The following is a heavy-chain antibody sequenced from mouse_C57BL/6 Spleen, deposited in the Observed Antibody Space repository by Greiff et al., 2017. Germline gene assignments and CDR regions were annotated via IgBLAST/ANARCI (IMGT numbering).Heavy chain of an antibody. Sequence: VQGVESEGGLVQPGSSLKLSCTASGFTFSDYYMAWVRQVPDTGLEWVANINYDGSSTYYLDSLKSRFIISRDNAKNILYLQMSSLKSEDTATYYCAREDYYGMDQAWFADWGQGTLVTVSA. J-gene: IGHJ3*01. CDR3: AREDYYGMDQAWFAD. D-gene: IGHD1-1*01. CDR1: GFTFSDYY. V-gene: IGHV5-16*01. CDR2: INYDGSST.